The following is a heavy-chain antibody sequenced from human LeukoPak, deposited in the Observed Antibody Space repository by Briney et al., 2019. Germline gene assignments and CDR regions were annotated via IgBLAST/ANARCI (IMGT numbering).Heavy chain of an antibody. CDR1: GFTFSDYY. V-gene: IGHV3-11*04. J-gene: IGHJ4*02. D-gene: IGHD5-18*01. CDR3: ARRQDTDMVFLDY. CDR2: ISSSGSTI. Sequence: GGSLRLSCAASGFTFSDYYMSWIRQAPGKGLEWISYISSSGSTIYYADSVKGRFTISRDNAKNSLYLQMNSLRAEDTAVYYCARRQDTDMVFLDYWGQGTLVTVSS.